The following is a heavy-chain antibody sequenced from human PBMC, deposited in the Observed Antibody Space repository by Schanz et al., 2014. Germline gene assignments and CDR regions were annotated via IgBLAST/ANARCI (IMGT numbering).Heavy chain of an antibody. CDR1: GYAFTTYG. V-gene: IGHV1-18*01. D-gene: IGHD5-12*01. CDR2: ISTSNGNT. CDR3: ARDFSAYVGNYFDY. Sequence: QVQLVQSGAEVKKPGASVRVSCKVSGYAFTTYGISWVRQAPGQGLEWMGWISTSNGNTNYIQKLQGRVTMTTDTSTSTAYMELRSLRSDDTAVYYCARDFSAYVGNYFDYWGQGTLVTVSS. J-gene: IGHJ4*02.